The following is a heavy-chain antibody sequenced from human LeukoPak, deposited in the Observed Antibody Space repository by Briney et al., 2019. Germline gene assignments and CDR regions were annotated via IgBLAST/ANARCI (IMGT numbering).Heavy chain of an antibody. D-gene: IGHD3-22*01. J-gene: IGHJ3*02. V-gene: IGHV4-31*03. CDR1: GGSISSGGYY. CDR2: IYYSGST. Sequence: TASETLSLTCTVSGGSISSGGYYWSWIRQHPGKGLEWIVYIYYSGSTYYNPSLKSRVTISVDTSKNQFSLKLSSVPAADTAVYYCARDHVGVVVIYPGFGLDAFDIWGQGTMVTVSS. CDR3: ARDHVGVVVIYPGFGLDAFDI.